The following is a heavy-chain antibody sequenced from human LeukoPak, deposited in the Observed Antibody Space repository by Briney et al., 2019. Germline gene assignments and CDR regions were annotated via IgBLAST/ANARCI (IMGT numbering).Heavy chain of an antibody. CDR3: VEVGNPPWYYDSSAYYSDAFDI. D-gene: IGHD3-22*01. Sequence: GGSLRLYCAASVFTFSSYAMSWVRQAPGKGLEWVSAISGSGGSTYYADSVKGRFTIYRDNSKNTLYLQMHSLRAEDTVVDYGVEVGNPPWYYDSSAYYSDAFDIWGQGTMVTVSS. CDR1: VFTFSSYA. J-gene: IGHJ3*02. V-gene: IGHV3-23*01. CDR2: ISGSGGST.